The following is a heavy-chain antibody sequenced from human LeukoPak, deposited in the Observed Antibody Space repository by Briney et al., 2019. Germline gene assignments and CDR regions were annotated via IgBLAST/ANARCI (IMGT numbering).Heavy chain of an antibody. CDR1: GGSISSGGYS. D-gene: IGHD2-2*01. CDR2: IYHSGST. V-gene: IGHV4-30-2*01. J-gene: IGHJ4*02. CDR3: ARAKGYCSSTSCCPDY. Sequence: SETLSLTCAVSGGSISSGGYSWSWIRQPPRKGLEWIGYIYHSGSTYYNPSLKSRVTISVDRSKNQFSLKLSSVTTADTAVYYCARAKGYCSSTSCCPDYWGQGTLVTVSS.